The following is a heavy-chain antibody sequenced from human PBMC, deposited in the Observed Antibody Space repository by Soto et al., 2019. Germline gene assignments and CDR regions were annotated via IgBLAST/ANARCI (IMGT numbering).Heavy chain of an antibody. CDR2: ISSIDNSI. D-gene: IGHD3-10*01. Sequence: EVQLVESGGGLVQPGGSLRLSCAASGFTFSAYAMNWVRQAPGKGLEWVSYISSIDNSIFYADSVKGRFTISRDNAKNSLYLQMNSLRDEDTAVYYCARDRGSFDYWGQGSLVTVSS. CDR3: ARDRGSFDY. J-gene: IGHJ4*02. V-gene: IGHV3-48*02. CDR1: GFTFSAYA.